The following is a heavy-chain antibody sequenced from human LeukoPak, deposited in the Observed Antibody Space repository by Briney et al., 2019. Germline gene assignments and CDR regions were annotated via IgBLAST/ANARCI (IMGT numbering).Heavy chain of an antibody. CDR3: ARGSGDY. Sequence: GGSLRLSCAASRLTFSGYWMNWVRQAPGKGLEWVASIKPDGSEKYYVDSVKGRFTISRDNAKKSLYLQMTSLRDEDTAVYYCARGSGDYSGQGTLVTVSS. CDR2: IKPDGSEK. CDR1: RLTFSGYW. V-gene: IGHV3-7*04. J-gene: IGHJ4*02.